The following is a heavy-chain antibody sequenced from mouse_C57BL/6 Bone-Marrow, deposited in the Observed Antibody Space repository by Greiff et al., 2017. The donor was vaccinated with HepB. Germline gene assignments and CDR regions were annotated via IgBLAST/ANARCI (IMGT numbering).Heavy chain of an antibody. V-gene: IGHV1-50*01. CDR2: IDPSDSYT. J-gene: IGHJ2*01. CDR1: GYTFTSYW. CDR3: ARGDYYGSSLDY. Sequence: QVQLQQPGAELVKPGASVKLSCKASGYTFTSYWMQWVKQRPGQGLEWIGEIDPSDSYTNYNQKFKGKATLTVDTSSSTAYMQLSSLTSEDSAVYYCARGDYYGSSLDYWGKGTTLTVSS. D-gene: IGHD1-1*01.